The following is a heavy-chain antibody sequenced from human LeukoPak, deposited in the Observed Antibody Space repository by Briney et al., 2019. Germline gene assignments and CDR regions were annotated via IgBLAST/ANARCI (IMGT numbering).Heavy chain of an antibody. CDR2: MHPNTGNT. J-gene: IGHJ1*01. D-gene: IGHD6-19*01. V-gene: IGHV1-8*01. Sequence: ASVKVSCKASGYTFTSYDINWVRQATGQGLEWMGWMHPNTGNTGYAQNFQGRVTMTRNTSISTAYMELSSLRSEDTAVYYCARGGPVAATHKYFQHWGQGTLVTVSS. CDR3: ARGGPVAATHKYFQH. CDR1: GYTFTSYD.